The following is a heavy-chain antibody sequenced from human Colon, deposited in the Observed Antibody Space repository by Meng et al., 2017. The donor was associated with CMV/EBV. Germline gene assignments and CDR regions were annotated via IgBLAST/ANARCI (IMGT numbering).Heavy chain of an antibody. CDR2: MNPNSGET. CDR3: AVLVPATDYSYGTDV. D-gene: IGHD2-2*01. CDR1: GYPFTNYD. J-gene: IGHJ6*02. V-gene: IGHV1-8*01. Sequence: ASVKVSCKASGYPFTNYDINWVRQATGQGLEWMGWMNPNSGETGFAQKFQGRITMTRDTSISTAYLELSTLKSEDTALYFCAVLVPATDYSYGTDVWGQGTTVTVSS.